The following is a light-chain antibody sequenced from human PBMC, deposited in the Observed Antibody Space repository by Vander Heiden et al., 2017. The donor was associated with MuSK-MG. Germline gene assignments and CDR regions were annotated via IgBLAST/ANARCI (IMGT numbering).Light chain of an antibody. CDR1: QISTPW. CDR3: RLDHTFPYP. V-gene: IGKV1-5*03. CDR2: KAS. J-gene: IGKJ2*01. Sequence: DIQMTQSPSTLSASIGDRVTITCRAGQISTPWLAWYQQKPGDAPKLLIYKASNLQSGVPSRFSGSRSGTEFTLTINSLQPDDFATYYCRLDHTFPYPFGQGTKLDIK.